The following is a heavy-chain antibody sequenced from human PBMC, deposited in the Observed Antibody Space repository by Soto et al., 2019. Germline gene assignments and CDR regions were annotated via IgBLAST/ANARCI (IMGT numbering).Heavy chain of an antibody. CDR1: GFNFNIYA. V-gene: IGHV3-23*01. J-gene: IGHJ4*02. CDR2: ISGSGENT. D-gene: IGHD3-3*01. Sequence: EVQLLESGGGLVQPGGSLRLSCAASGFNFNIYAMSWVRQAPGKGLEWVGVISGSGENTYYADSVKGRFTISRDNSKNTLYLQIDNLRVEDKAVYYCADGGEWSCNFEDWGQGTLVTV. CDR3: ADGGEWSCNFED.